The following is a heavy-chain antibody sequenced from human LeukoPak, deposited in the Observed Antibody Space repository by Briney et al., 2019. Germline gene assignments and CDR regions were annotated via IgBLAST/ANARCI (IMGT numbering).Heavy chain of an antibody. CDR1: GYTFTGYY. CDR2: INPNSGGT. D-gene: IGHD2-2*01. V-gene: IGHV1-2*02. CDR3: ARDGSSWSHAFDI. Sequence: ASVTVSCKASGYTFTGYYMHWVRQAPGQGLEGMGWINPNSGGTNYAQKFQGRVTMTRDTSISTAYMELSRLRSDDTAVYYCARDGSSWSHAFDIWGQGTMVTVSS. J-gene: IGHJ3*02.